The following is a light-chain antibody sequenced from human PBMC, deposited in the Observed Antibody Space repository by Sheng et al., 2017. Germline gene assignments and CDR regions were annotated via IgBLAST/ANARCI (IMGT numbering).Light chain of an antibody. CDR3: QVWDNRRDHLVV. CDR2: DDT. Sequence: SYVLTQPPSVSVAPGKTARITCGGNNIGTKTVHWYQQKPGQAPVLVLCDDTDRPSGIPERFSGSNSGNTATLTISRVEAGDEADYYCQVWDNRRDHLVVFGGGTKLAVL. J-gene: IGLJ2*01. CDR1: NIGTKT. V-gene: IGLV3-21*01.